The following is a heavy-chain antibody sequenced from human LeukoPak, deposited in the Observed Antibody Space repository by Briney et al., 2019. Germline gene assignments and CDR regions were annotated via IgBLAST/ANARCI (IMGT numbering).Heavy chain of an antibody. J-gene: IGHJ4*02. Sequence: VASVKVSCKASGGTFSSYAISWVRQAPGQGLEWMGGIIPIFGTANYAQKFQGRVTITPDESTSTAYMELSSLRSEDTAVYYCANMKTSYSGYWGQGTLVTVSS. V-gene: IGHV1-69*13. CDR1: GGTFSSYA. CDR3: ANMKTSYSGY. D-gene: IGHD2-2*01. CDR2: IIPIFGTA.